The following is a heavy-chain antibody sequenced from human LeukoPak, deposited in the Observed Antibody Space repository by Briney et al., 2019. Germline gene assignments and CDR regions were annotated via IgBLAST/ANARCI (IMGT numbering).Heavy chain of an antibody. V-gene: IGHV4-59*08. D-gene: IGHD2-21*02. Sequence: PSETLSLTCTVSGGSISSYYWSWIRQPPGKGLEWIGYMYYSGYTNYNPSLKSRVTISVDTSKNEFSLKLNSVTAADTAVYYCVGGTCAGDCYYPYWGQGILVTVSS. CDR1: GGSISSYY. J-gene: IGHJ4*02. CDR2: MYYSGYT. CDR3: VGGTCAGDCYYPY.